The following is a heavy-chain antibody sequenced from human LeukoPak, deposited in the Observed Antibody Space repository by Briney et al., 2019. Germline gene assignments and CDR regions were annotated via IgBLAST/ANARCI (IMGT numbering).Heavy chain of an antibody. CDR3: ANQYSSSWSDGGYYFDY. D-gene: IGHD6-13*01. CDR1: GFTFSSYA. CDR2: ISGSGGST. V-gene: IGHV3-23*01. Sequence: PGGSLRLSCAASGFTFSSYAMNWVRQAPGNGLEWVSVISGSGGSTYYADSVKGRFTISRDNSKNTLYLQMNSLRAEDTAVYYCANQYSSSWSDGGYYFDYWGQGTLVTVSS. J-gene: IGHJ4*02.